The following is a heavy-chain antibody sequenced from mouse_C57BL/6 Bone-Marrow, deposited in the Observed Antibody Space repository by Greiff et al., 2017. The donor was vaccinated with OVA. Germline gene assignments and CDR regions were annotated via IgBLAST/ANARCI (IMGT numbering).Heavy chain of an antibody. D-gene: IGHD1-1*01. CDR3: ARDLLRAMDY. V-gene: IGHV5-16*01. CDR2: INYDGSST. CDR1: GFTFSDNY. Sequence: DVMLVESEGGLVQPGSSMKLSCTASGFTFSDNYMAWVRQVPEKGLEWVANINYDGSSTYYLDSLKSRFIISRDNAKNILYLQMSSLKSEDTATYYCARDLLRAMDYWGQGTSVTVSS. J-gene: IGHJ4*01.